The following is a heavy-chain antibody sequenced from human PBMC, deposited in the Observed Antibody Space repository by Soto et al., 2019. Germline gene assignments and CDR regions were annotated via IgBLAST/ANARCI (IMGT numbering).Heavy chain of an antibody. D-gene: IGHD2-15*01. Sequence: SETLSLTCTVSGGSISSGVNYWSWIRHHPGNGLEWIGYIYYIGSTYYNPSLKSRVTISVDTSKNQFSLKLSFVTAADTAVYYCARLNRDIVVGHAACEIWGKGTMV. CDR2: IYYIGST. CDR3: ARLNRDIVVGHAACEI. V-gene: IGHV4-31*03. CDR1: GGSISSGVNY. J-gene: IGHJ3*02.